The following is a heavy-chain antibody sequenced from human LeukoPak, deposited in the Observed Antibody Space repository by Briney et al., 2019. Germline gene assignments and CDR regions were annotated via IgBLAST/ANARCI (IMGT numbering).Heavy chain of an antibody. CDR2: ISWNSGSI. Sequence: GGSLRLSCAASGFTFDDYAMHWVRQAPGKGLEWVSGISWNSGSIGYADSVKGRFTISRDNAKNSLYLQMNSLRAEDMALYYCAKSESRGSGWILSVDFDYWGQGTLVTVSS. J-gene: IGHJ4*02. D-gene: IGHD6-19*01. CDR3: AKSESRGSGWILSVDFDY. CDR1: GFTFDDYA. V-gene: IGHV3-9*03.